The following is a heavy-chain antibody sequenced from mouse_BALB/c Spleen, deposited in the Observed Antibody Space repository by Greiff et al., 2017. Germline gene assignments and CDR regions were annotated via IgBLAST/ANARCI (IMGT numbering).Heavy chain of an antibody. D-gene: IGHD2-4*01. CDR2: ISSGGSYT. Sequence: EVKLVESGGGLVQPGGSRKLSCAASGFTFSSYTMSWVRQTPEKRLEWVATISSGGSYTYYPDSVKGRFTISRDNAKNTLYLQMSSLKSEDTAMYYCTRGDYDGYFDVWGAGTTVTVSS. V-gene: IGHV5-6-4*01. J-gene: IGHJ1*01. CDR1: GFTFSSYT. CDR3: TRGDYDGYFDV.